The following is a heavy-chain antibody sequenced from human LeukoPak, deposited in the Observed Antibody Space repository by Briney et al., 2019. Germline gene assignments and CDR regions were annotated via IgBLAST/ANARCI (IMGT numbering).Heavy chain of an antibody. V-gene: IGHV4-59*01. CDR2: IYYSGST. CDR1: GGSISSYY. Sequence: SETLSPTCTVSGGSISSYYWSWIRQPPGKGLEWIGYIYYSGSTNYNPSLKSRVTISVDTSKNQFSLKLSSVTAADTAVYYCARGVGSAKDGYNSFYYYYYGMDVWGQGTTVTVSS. D-gene: IGHD5-24*01. CDR3: ARGVGSAKDGYNSFYYYYYGMDV. J-gene: IGHJ6*02.